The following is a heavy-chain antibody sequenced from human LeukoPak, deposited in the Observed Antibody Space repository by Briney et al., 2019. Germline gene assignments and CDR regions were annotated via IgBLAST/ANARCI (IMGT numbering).Heavy chain of an antibody. J-gene: IGHJ4*02. CDR2: INGRGTYI. CDR1: GVSISSSN. CDR3: ARSGREATEIDY. D-gene: IGHD1-1*01. Sequence: GTLSLTCAVSGVSISSSNWWSWVRQAPGKGLEWLSYINGRGTYIDYAESLKGRITISRDNAQNSLYLQMNSLRVEDTAVYYCARSGREATEIDYWGQGTLVTVSS. V-gene: IGHV3-21*06.